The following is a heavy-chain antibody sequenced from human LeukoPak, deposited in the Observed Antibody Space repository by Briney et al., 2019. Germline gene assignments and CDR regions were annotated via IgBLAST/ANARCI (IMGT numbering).Heavy chain of an antibody. J-gene: IGHJ4*02. CDR2: IYSGDST. Sequence: PGGSLRLSCAASGFTVSGNYMSWVRQAPGKGLEWVSVIYSGDSTYYADSVKGRFTISRDIAKNTLYLQMNSLRAEDTGVYYCAKDHYWSIDYWGRGTLVTVSS. CDR3: AKDHYWSIDY. V-gene: IGHV3-53*01. D-gene: IGHD3-3*01. CDR1: GFTVSGNY.